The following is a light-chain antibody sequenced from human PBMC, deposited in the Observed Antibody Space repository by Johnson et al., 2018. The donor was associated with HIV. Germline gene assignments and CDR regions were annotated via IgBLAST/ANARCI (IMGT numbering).Light chain of an antibody. CDR3: GTWDTSLGAQYV. CDR2: ENN. V-gene: IGLV1-51*02. CDR1: SSNIGRNY. Sequence: QSVLTQPPSVSAAPGQKVTISCSGSSSNIGRNYVSWYQQLPGTAPKLLIYENNKRPSGIPDRFSGSKSGTSATLGITGLQTGDEADYYCGTWDTSLGAQYVFGSGTKVTVL. J-gene: IGLJ1*01.